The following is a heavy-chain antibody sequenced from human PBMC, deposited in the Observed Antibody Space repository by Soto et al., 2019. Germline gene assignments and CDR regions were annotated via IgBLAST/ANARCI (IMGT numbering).Heavy chain of an antibody. CDR3: AIVVLVVVPAAIRSAGVYDAFDI. D-gene: IGHD2-2*01. V-gene: IGHV3-7*01. CDR1: GFTFSSYW. Sequence: GGSLRLSCAASGFTFSSYWMSWVRQAPGKGLEWVANIKQDGSEKYYVDSVKGRFTISRDNAKNSLYLQMNSLRAEDTAVYYCAIVVLVVVPAAIRSAGVYDAFDIWGQGTMVTVSS. J-gene: IGHJ3*02. CDR2: IKQDGSEK.